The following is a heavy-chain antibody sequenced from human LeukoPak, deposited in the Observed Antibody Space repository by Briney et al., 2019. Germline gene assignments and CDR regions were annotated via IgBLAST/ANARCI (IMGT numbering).Heavy chain of an antibody. V-gene: IGHV3-30-3*01. Sequence: GRSLRLSCAASGFTFSSYAMHWVRQAPGKGLEWVAVISYDGSNKYYADSVKGRFTISRDNSKNTLYLQMNSLRAEDTAVYYCARDSTHDYDILTGPLDYWGQGTLVTVSS. CDR3: ARDSTHDYDILTGPLDY. CDR2: ISYDGSNK. CDR1: GFTFSSYA. J-gene: IGHJ4*02. D-gene: IGHD3-9*01.